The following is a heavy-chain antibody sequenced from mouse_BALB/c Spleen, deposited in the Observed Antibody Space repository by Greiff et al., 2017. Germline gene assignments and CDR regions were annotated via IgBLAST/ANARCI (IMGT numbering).Heavy chain of an antibody. CDR1: GYSFTSYW. J-gene: IGHJ2*01. CDR3: TRGEDYGSSYGY. Sequence: EVQLQQSGTVLARPGASVKMSCKASGYSFTSYWMHWVKQRPGQGLEWIGAIYPGNSDTSYNQKFKGKAKLTAVTSASTAYMELSSLTNEDSAVYYCTRGEDYGSSYGYWGQGTTLTVSS. D-gene: IGHD1-1*01. CDR2: IYPGNSDT. V-gene: IGHV1-5*01.